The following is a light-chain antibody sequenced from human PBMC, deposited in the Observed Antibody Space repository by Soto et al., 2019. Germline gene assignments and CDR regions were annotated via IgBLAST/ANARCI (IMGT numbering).Light chain of an antibody. J-gene: IGKJ1*01. CDR3: QQYNSWWT. CDR2: YAS. Sequence: IQMTQSQYSLSAYVGERVSIACRARQSINRWLAWYQQRPGKAPRLLIYYASTLESGVPSRCSGSESGTEFTLTISGLQHDDFATYYCQQYNSWWTFGQGTKVDIK. V-gene: IGKV1-5*01. CDR1: QSINRW.